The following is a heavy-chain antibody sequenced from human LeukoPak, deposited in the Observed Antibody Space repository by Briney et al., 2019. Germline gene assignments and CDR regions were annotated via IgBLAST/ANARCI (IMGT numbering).Heavy chain of an antibody. Sequence: GGSLRLSCAASGFTFNNYAMSWVRQAPGKGLEWVSAMSGSGGSTYYADSVKGRFTISRDNAKNTLYLQMNSLRAEDTAVYYCAKDRGERSDIWGQGTMVTVSS. V-gene: IGHV3-23*01. J-gene: IGHJ3*02. CDR2: MSGSGGST. CDR3: AKDRGERSDI. D-gene: IGHD1-1*01. CDR1: GFTFNNYA.